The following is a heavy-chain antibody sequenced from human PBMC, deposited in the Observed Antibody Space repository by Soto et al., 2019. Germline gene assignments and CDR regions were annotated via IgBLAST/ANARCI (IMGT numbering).Heavy chain of an antibody. D-gene: IGHD3-16*01. CDR3: ARDGGSPTAPPFDY. CDR1: GYTFTSYA. Sequence: ASVKVSCKASGYTFTSYAMNWVRQAPGQGLEWMGWINTNTGNPTYAQGFTGRFVFSLDTSVSTAYLQICSLKAEDTAVYYCARDGGSPTAPPFDYWGQGTLVTVSS. CDR2: INTNTGNP. J-gene: IGHJ4*02. V-gene: IGHV7-4-1*01.